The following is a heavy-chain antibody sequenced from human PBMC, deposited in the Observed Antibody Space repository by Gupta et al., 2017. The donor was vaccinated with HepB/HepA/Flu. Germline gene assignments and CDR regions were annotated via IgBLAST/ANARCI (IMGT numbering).Heavy chain of an antibody. CDR1: GGTFSSYA. J-gene: IGHJ6*03. Sequence: QVQLVQSGAEVKKPGSSVKVSCKASGGTFSSYAISWVRQAPGQGLEWMGGIIPIFGTANYAQKFQGRVTITADESTSTAYMELSSLRSEDTAVYYCARAEVGYYGSGSYWDYYYMDVWGKGTTVTVSS. D-gene: IGHD3-10*01. V-gene: IGHV1-69*01. CDR3: ARAEVGYYGSGSYWDYYYMDV. CDR2: IIPIFGTA.